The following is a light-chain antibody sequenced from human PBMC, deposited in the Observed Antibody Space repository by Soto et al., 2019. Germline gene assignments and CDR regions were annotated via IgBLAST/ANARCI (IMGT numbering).Light chain of an antibody. CDR3: QQYYSNAFT. CDR2: WAS. Sequence: DIVMTQSPDSLAVSLGERATINCKSSQSVLYSSNNKNYLAWYQQKPGQPPKLLIYWASTRESGVPDRFSGSGSGKDFTLTISSLQAEDVAVYYCQQYYSNAFTFGGGTKVEIK. V-gene: IGKV4-1*01. CDR1: QSVLYSSNNKNY. J-gene: IGKJ4*01.